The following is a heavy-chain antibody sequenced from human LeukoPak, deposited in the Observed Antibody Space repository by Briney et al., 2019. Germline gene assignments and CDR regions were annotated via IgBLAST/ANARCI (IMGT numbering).Heavy chain of an antibody. J-gene: IGHJ4*02. V-gene: IGHV4-61*01. Sequence: SETLSLTCTVSGGSVSSNNYQWNWIRPPPGKGLEWIGDIYHSGSTNYNPSLKSRVTISVDTSKNQFSLKLSSVTAADTAVYYCARAAGWYQLLTTFDYWGQGTLVTVSS. CDR2: IYHSGST. CDR3: ARAAGWYQLLTTFDY. CDR1: GGSVSSNNYQ. D-gene: IGHD2-2*01.